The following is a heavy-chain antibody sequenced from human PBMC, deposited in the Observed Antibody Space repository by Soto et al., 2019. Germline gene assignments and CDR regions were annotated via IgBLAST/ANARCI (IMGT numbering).Heavy chain of an antibody. J-gene: IGHJ3*02. CDR1: GFPFSGLW. CDR3: ARGDYYDSSGPFSDAFDI. CDR2: IKPDGSEK. V-gene: IGHV3-7*04. D-gene: IGHD3-22*01. Sequence: PGGPQRLSCAAAGFPFSGLWMGWVSKHTGKGLEWVANIKPDGSEKWYVDSVKGRFTISRDNAKNSLYLQMNSLRAEDTAVYYCARGDYYDSSGPFSDAFDIWGQGTMVTVSS.